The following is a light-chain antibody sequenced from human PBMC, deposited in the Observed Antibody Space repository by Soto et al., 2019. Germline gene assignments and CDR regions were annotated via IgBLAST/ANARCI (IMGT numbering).Light chain of an antibody. CDR2: DAS. CDR1: QHISTY. CDR3: QQYDSLPPT. V-gene: IGKV1-33*01. Sequence: DIQMTQSPSSLSASVGDRVTITCQASQHISTYLNWYQQKLGKAPQLLINDASHLKTGVPSRFTGGGSGTHFTFTISSLQPEDIATYYCQQYDSLPPTFGGGTKVEIK. J-gene: IGKJ4*01.